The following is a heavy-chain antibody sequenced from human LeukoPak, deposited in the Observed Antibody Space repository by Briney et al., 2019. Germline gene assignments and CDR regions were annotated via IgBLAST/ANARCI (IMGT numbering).Heavy chain of an antibody. CDR1: GFIFGTHA. D-gene: IGHD4-17*01. J-gene: IGHJ4*02. V-gene: IGHV3-30*04. CDR3: ACPHDSYGDYSDFHY. CDR2: ISYDGADK. Sequence: GSLRLFCAASGFIFGTHAMHWVRPAPGKGLEWVALISYDGADKYYADSVRGRFTMSRDNSKNTLYLQMNSLRAGDTAVYYCACPHDSYGDYSDFHYWGQGTLVTVSS.